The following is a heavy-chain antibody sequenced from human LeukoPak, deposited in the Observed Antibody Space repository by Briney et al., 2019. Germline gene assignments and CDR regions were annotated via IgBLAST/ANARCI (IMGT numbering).Heavy chain of an antibody. CDR1: GFTFKSAW. V-gene: IGHV3-15*07. CDR2: VKSKTDGGTT. D-gene: IGHD6-6*01. CDR3: TSFTISSGFP. Sequence: GGSLRLSCAASGFTFKSAWMNWVRQAPGKGLEWVGRVKSKTDGGTTDYAAPVKGRFSISRDDSTNTLYLQMNSLKAEDTAVYYCTSFTISSGFPWGQGTLVTVSS. J-gene: IGHJ5*02.